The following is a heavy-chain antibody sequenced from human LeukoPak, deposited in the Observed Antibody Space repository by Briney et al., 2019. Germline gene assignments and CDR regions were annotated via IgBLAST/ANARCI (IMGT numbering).Heavy chain of an antibody. V-gene: IGHV1-2*06. D-gene: IGHD5-18*01. Sequence: ASVKVSCKASGYTFTDYYMHWVRQAPGQGLEWMGRINPNSGGTNYAQKFQGRVTMTRDTSISTAYMELSRLRSDDTAVYYCARDVDTAMVTVFDPWGQGTLVTVSS. J-gene: IGHJ5*02. CDR2: INPNSGGT. CDR3: ARDVDTAMVTVFDP. CDR1: GYTFTDYY.